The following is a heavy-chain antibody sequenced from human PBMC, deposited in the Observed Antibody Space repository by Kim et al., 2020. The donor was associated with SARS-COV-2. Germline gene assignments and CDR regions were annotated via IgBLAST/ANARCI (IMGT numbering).Heavy chain of an antibody. V-gene: IGHV1-3*01. CDR3: ARYDILTGYFDY. Sequence: ASVKVSCKASGYTFTSYAMHWVRQAPGQRLEWMGWINAGNGNTKYSQKFQGRVTITRDTSASTAYMELSSLRSEDTAVYYCARYDILTGYFDYWGQGTLVTVS. J-gene: IGHJ4*02. D-gene: IGHD3-9*01. CDR1: GYTFTSYA. CDR2: INAGNGNT.